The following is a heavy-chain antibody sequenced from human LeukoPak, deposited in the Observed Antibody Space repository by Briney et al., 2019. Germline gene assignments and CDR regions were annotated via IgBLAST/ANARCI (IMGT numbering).Heavy chain of an antibody. CDR2: IYYSGST. Sequence: SETLSLTCTVSGGSISSYYWSWIRQPPGKGLEWIGYIYYSGSTNYNPSLKSRVTISVDTSKNQFSLKLSSVTAADTAVYYCASYGSGNYQKNFDCWGQGTLVTVSS. CDR3: ASYGSGNYQKNFDC. D-gene: IGHD3-10*01. CDR1: GGSISSYY. V-gene: IGHV4-59*08. J-gene: IGHJ4*02.